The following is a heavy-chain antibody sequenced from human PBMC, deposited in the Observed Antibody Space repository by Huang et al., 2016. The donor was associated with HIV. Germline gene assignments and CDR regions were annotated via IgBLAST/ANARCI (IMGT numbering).Heavy chain of an antibody. CDR1: GGSISTHY. D-gene: IGHD3-3*01. Sequence: QVQLQESGPGLVKPSETLSLTCTVSGGSISTHYWSWIRQPPGKGLEWIGSIDYSWSTNYRPSLKSRVTILLDTSKNQFSLRVNSVTAADTAMYYCARDHHDFWRGYRRMYFFDHWGQGTLVTVSS. V-gene: IGHV4-59*11. J-gene: IGHJ4*02. CDR3: ARDHHDFWRGYRRMYFFDH. CDR2: IDYSWST.